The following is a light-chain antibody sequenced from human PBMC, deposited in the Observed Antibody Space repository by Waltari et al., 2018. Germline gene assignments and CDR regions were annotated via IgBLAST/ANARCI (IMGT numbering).Light chain of an antibody. Sequence: EIVLTQSPGTLSLSPGERATLPCRASQSVGKSLAWYQQRPGQAPRLLIYDASTRATGTPGRFRSSGFGTDCSLAISSLEPEDFAVYFCQHYVNLPVTFGQGTKVEI. CDR3: QHYVNLPVT. CDR1: QSVGKS. J-gene: IGKJ1*01. CDR2: DAS. V-gene: IGKV3-20*01.